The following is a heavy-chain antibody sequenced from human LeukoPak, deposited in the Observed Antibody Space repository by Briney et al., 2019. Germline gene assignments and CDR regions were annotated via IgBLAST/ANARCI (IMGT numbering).Heavy chain of an antibody. CDR1: GFTFSSYA. Sequence: PGGSLRLSCAASGFTFSSYAMHWVRQAPGKGLEYVSAISSNGGSTYYANSVKGRFTISRDNSKNTLYLQMGSLRAEDMAVYYCARAGEGYYDFWSGYYTGWPHFDYWGQGTLDTVSS. CDR2: ISSNGGST. CDR3: ARAGEGYYDFWSGYYTGWPHFDY. V-gene: IGHV3-64*01. J-gene: IGHJ4*02. D-gene: IGHD3-3*01.